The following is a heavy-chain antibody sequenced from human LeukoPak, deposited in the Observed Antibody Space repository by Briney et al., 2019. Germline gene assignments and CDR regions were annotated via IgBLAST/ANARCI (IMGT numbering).Heavy chain of an antibody. CDR3: AKPPPHCSGGSCYFDS. J-gene: IGHJ4*02. D-gene: IGHD2-15*01. CDR1: GFTFTGYG. Sequence: HPGGTLRLSCAASGFTFTGYGMSWVRQAPGKGLEWVSDISGSAGITYYADSVKGRFTISRDNSKNTLYMQMNRLRAEDTAVYYCAKPPPHCSGGSCYFDSWGQGTLVTVSS. CDR2: ISGSAGIT. V-gene: IGHV3-23*01.